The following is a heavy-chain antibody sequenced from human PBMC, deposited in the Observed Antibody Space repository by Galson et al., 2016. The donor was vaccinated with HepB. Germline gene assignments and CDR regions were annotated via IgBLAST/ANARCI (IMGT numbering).Heavy chain of an antibody. CDR3: ARNSSSGVFDS. CDR1: DVSVTSADYF. J-gene: IGHJ4*02. Sequence: TLSLTCTVSDVSVTSADYFWSWIRQLPGQGLEWIGHIDDSGSADYNPSLKSRIFMSVDTSANKLSLEVRSVTAADTAVYCCARNSSSGVFDSWGQGTLVTVSS. D-gene: IGHD6-6*01. V-gene: IGHV4-31*03. CDR2: IDDSGSA.